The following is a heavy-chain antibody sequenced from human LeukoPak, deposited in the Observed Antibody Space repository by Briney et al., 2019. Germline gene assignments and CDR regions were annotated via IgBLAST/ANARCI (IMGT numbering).Heavy chain of an antibody. J-gene: IGHJ5*02. D-gene: IGHD4-23*01. V-gene: IGHV3-21*01. CDR2: ISSSSSYI. Sequence: GGSLRLSCAASGFTFSSYSMNWVRQAPGKGLEWVSSISSSSSYIYYADSVKGRFTISRDNAKNSLYLHMNSLRAEDTAVYYCASRDYGGIYNWFDPWGQGTLVTVSS. CDR1: GFTFSSYS. CDR3: ASRDYGGIYNWFDP.